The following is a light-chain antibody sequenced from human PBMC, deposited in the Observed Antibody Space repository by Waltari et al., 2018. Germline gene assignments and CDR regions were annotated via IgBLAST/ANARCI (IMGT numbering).Light chain of an antibody. J-gene: IGLJ1*01. CDR3: QVWDISSDHYV. V-gene: IGLV3-21*02. CDR2: DDN. CDR1: NIGTKS. Sequence: SYVLTQPPSVSVAPRQTARITCGGNNIGTKSVHWYQQRAGQAPVLVVYDDNDRPSGIPERFSGSNSGNTATLTISRVEAGDEADYYCQVWDISSDHYVFGTGTKVTVL.